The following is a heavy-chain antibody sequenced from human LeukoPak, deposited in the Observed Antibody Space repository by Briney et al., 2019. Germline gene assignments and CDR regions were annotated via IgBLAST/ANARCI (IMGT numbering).Heavy chain of an antibody. CDR1: GYTFTSYG. CDR3: ARVVVLWFGELIYYYYYMDV. Sequence: ASVKVSCKASGYTFTSYGISWVRQAPGQGLEWMGWISAYNGNTNYAQKLQGRVTTTTDTSTSTAYMELRSLRSDDTAVYYRARVVVLWFGELIYYYYYMDVWGKGTTVTVSS. V-gene: IGHV1-18*01. J-gene: IGHJ6*03. D-gene: IGHD3-10*01. CDR2: ISAYNGNT.